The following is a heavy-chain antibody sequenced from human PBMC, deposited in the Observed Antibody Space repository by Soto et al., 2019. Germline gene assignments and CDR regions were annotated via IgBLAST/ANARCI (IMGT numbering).Heavy chain of an antibody. CDR2: ISYDGSNK. Sequence: PGGSLRLSCAASGFTFSSYGMHWVRQAPGKGLEWVAVISYDGSNKYYADSVKGRFTISRDNSKNTLYLQMNSLRAEDTAVYYCAKDWGYSYVFDYWGQGTLVTVSS. V-gene: IGHV3-30*18. J-gene: IGHJ4*02. D-gene: IGHD5-18*01. CDR1: GFTFSSYG. CDR3: AKDWGYSYVFDY.